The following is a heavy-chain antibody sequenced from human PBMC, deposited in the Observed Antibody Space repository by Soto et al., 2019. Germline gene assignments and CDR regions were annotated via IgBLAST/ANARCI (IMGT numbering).Heavy chain of an antibody. CDR2: ISGGGYTV. J-gene: IGHJ6*02. D-gene: IGHD3-10*01. CDR1: GLTSRSHA. V-gene: IGHV3-23*01. Sequence: GGSLRLSCVVSGLTSRSHAMSWVRQAPGQGLEWVAGISGGGYTVYYPDSVKGRFTISRDNSKNTLYLQMNSLRAEETAVYYRGSTNYNPSLKSRVPISVDTSKNQFSLKLSSVTAADTAVYYCARGYISGSGSSPYGPYYYYYYGMDVWGQGTTVTVSS. CDR3: GSTNYNPSLKSRVPISVDTSKNQFSLKLSSVTAADTAVYYCARGYISGSGSSPYGPYYYYYYGMDV.